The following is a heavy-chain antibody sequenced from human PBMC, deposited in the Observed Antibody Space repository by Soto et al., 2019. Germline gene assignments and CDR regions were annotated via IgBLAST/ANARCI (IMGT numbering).Heavy chain of an antibody. J-gene: IGHJ6*02. CDR2: IIPIFGTA. CDR1: GGTFSSYA. V-gene: IGHV1-69*13. CDR3: ARGSCSSGSCYPTYYYYYYGMDV. Sequence: SVKVSCKASGGTFSSYAISWVRQAPGQGLEWMGGIIPIFGTANYAQKFQGRVTITADESTSTAYMEQSSLRSEDTAGYYCARGSCSSGSCYPTYYYYYYGMDVWGQGTTVTVSS. D-gene: IGHD2-15*01.